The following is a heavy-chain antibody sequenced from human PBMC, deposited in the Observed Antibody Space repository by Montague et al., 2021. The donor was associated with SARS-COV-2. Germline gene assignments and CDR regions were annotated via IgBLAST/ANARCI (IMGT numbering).Heavy chain of an antibody. CDR1: GFTFSSYS. Sequence: SLRLSCAGSGFTFSSYSMNWARQAPGKGLEWVSSISGTSKYILYADSVKGRFTISRDNAKNSLYLQMNSRRAEDTAVYYCARGDFDILTGYYPLFDYWGQGTLVTVSS. D-gene: IGHD3-9*01. V-gene: IGHV3-21*01. CDR2: ISGTSKYI. J-gene: IGHJ4*02. CDR3: ARGDFDILTGYYPLFDY.